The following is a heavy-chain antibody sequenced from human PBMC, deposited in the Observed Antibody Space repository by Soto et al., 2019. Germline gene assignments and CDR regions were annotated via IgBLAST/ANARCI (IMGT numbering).Heavy chain of an antibody. Sequence: QMHLVQSGAEVKKPGSSVKVSCKASGGSFTYTLSWVRQAPGQGLEWMRGIIPIFGTTNYAQKFQDRVTITADESTKTAYMELKTLRSQDTAVYYCARLHSQGTYGMDVWGQGTKVTVSS. CDR3: ARLHSQGTYGMDV. D-gene: IGHD5-18*01. CDR1: GGSFTYT. V-gene: IGHV1-69*01. CDR2: IIPIFGTT. J-gene: IGHJ6*01.